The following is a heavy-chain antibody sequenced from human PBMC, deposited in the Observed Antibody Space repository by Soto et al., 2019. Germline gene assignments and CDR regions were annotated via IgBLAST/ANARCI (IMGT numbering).Heavy chain of an antibody. J-gene: IGHJ6*02. Sequence: SETLSLTCTVSGGSISSYYWSWIRQPPGKGLEWIGYIYYSGSTNYNPSLKSRVTISVDTSKNQFSLKLSSVTAADTAVYYCARDSGLRFLEWMYYGMDVWGQGTTVTVSS. V-gene: IGHV4-59*01. CDR2: IYYSGST. D-gene: IGHD3-3*01. CDR3: ARDSGLRFLEWMYYGMDV. CDR1: GGSISSYY.